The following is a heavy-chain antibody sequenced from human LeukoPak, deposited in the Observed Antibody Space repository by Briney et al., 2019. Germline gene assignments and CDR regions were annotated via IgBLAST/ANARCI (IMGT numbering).Heavy chain of an antibody. J-gene: IGHJ4*02. D-gene: IGHD2-21*02. CDR1: GFTFSSYW. Sequence: GGSLRLSCAASGFTFSSYWMHWVRQAPGKGLEWVSSISSSSSYIYYADSVKGRFTISRDNAKNSLYLQMNSLRAEDTAVYYCARDYGDPGSRVDYWGQGTLVTVSS. V-gene: IGHV3-21*01. CDR3: ARDYGDPGSRVDY. CDR2: ISSSSSYI.